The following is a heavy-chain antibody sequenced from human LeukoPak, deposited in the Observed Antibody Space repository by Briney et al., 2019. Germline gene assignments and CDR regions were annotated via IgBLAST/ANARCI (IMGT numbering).Heavy chain of an antibody. CDR2: ISSDGRYI. CDR3: ARDKWDSGYPDY. J-gene: IGHJ4*02. Sequence: GGSLRLSCAASGFTLGYYNMNWVRQAPGKGLEWLSSISSDGRYIFYADSVKGRFTISRDNAKNSLYLQMNSLRAEDTAVYYCARDKWDSGYPDYWGQGTLVTVSS. CDR1: GFTLGYYN. V-gene: IGHV3-21*01. D-gene: IGHD3-22*01.